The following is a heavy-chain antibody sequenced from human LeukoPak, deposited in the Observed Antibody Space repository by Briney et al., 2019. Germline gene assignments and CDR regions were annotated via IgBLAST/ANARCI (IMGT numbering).Heavy chain of an antibody. CDR2: INWGDDK. V-gene: IGHV2-70*01. J-gene: IGHJ4*02. CDR3: ARISYSDTTGYFYFDY. D-gene: IGHD3-22*01. Sequence: SGPTLVNPTQTLTLTCTFSGFSLSTRGMCVAWIRQPPGKALEWLALINWGDDKYYTTSLKTRLTISKDTSKNQVVLTMSNMYPVDTATYYCARISYSDTTGYFYFDYWGQGTLVTVSS. CDR1: GFSLSTRGMC.